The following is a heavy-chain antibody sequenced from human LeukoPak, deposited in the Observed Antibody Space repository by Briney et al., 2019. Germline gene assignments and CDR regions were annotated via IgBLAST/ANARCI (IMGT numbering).Heavy chain of an antibody. J-gene: IGHJ4*02. CDR1: GFTFSSYA. Sequence: GGSLRLSCAASGFTFSSYAMSWVRQAPGKGLEWVSALSGSGGSTYYADSVKGRFTISRDNSKNTLYLQMNSLRAEDTAVYYCAKDLYCSSTSCSLFDYWGQGTLVTVSS. CDR3: AKDLYCSSTSCSLFDY. CDR2: LSGSGGST. D-gene: IGHD2-2*01. V-gene: IGHV3-23*01.